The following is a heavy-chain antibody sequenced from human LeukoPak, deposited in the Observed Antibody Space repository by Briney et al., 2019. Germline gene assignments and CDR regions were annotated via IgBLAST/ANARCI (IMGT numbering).Heavy chain of an antibody. V-gene: IGHV4-59*08. J-gene: IGHJ5*02. CDR3: ARQQTDIAVPGRGWFDP. D-gene: IGHD6-19*01. Sequence: SETLSLTCTVSGGSISSYYWSWIRQPPGKGLEWIGYIYYSGSTNYNPSLKSRVTISVDTSKNQFSLELSSVTAADTAVYYCARQQTDIAVPGRGWFDPWGQGTLVTVSS. CDR1: GGSISSYY. CDR2: IYYSGST.